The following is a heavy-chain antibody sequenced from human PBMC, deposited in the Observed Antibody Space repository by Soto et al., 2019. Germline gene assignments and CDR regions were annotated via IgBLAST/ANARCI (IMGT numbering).Heavy chain of an antibody. CDR2: LNPNSGNT. Sequence: GASVKVSWKASGYAFTSYDINWVRQATEQGLEWMGWLNPNSGNTGYAQKFQGRVTMTRHTSISTAYMELSSLRSEDTAVYYCARGLLLSRYSSSYGGKDYYYGMDVWGQGTTVTVSS. CDR3: ARGLLLSRYSSSYGGKDYYYGMDV. CDR1: GYAFTSYD. V-gene: IGHV1-8*01. J-gene: IGHJ6*02. D-gene: IGHD6-13*01.